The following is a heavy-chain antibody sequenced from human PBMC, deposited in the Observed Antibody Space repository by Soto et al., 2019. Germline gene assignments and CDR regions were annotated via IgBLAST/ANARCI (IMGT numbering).Heavy chain of an antibody. CDR3: ARHRLNFDSGGDYHHGMDV. Sequence: SETLSLTCAVSGVSISSSKCWSFVRQPPGKGLEWIGDVHHGGNTNYSPSLESRVSISIDKSKNFFSLKMWSVTAADTAVYFCARHRLNFDSGGDYHHGMDVWGQGTTVTVSS. J-gene: IGHJ6*02. CDR1: GVSISSSKC. CDR2: VHHGGNT. V-gene: IGHV4-4*02. D-gene: IGHD3-22*01.